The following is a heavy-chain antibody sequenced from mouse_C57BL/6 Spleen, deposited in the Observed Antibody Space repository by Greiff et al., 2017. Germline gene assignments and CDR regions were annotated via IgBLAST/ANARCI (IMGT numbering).Heavy chain of an antibody. Sequence: EVQLEESGPVLVKPGASVKMSCKASGYTFTDYYMNWVKQSHGQSLEWIGVINPYNGGTSYNQKFKGKATLTVDKSSSTAYMELNSLTSEDSAVYYCARSSYSKPWFADWGQGTLVTVSA. CDR1: GYTFTDYY. V-gene: IGHV1-19*01. CDR2: INPYNGGT. J-gene: IGHJ3*01. CDR3: ARSSYSKPWFAD. D-gene: IGHD2-5*01.